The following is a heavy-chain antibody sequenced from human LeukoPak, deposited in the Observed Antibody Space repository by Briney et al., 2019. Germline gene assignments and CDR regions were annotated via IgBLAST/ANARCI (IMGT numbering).Heavy chain of an antibody. CDR1: GGSISSGSYY. J-gene: IGHJ5*02. CDR2: IYTSGST. V-gene: IGHV4-61*02. D-gene: IGHD6-6*01. CDR3: ARGIAARLVVNWFDP. Sequence: SETLSLTCTVSGGSISSGSYYWSWIRQPAGKGLEWIGRIYTSGSTNYNPSLKSRVTISVDTSKNQFSLKLSSVTAADTAVYCCARGIAARLVVNWFDPWGQGTLVTVSS.